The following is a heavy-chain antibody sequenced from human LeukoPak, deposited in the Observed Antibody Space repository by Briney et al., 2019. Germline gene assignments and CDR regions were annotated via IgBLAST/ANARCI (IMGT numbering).Heavy chain of an antibody. J-gene: IGHJ4*02. CDR1: GISLSTSGMR. Sequence: SGPALVKPTQTLTLTCTFSGISLSTSGMRVSWIRQSPGKALEWLARIDWDDDKFYSTSLKTRLTISKDTSKNQVVLTMTNMDPVDTATYYCARLNSGTYLDYWGQGTLVTVSS. D-gene: IGHD1-26*01. CDR2: IDWDDDK. CDR3: ARLNSGTYLDY. V-gene: IGHV2-70*04.